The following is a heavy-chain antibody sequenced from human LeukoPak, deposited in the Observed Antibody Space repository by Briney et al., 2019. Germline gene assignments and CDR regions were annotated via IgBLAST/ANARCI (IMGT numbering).Heavy chain of an antibody. J-gene: IGHJ3*02. CDR2: FDPDLSEI. Sequence: VASMKVSCKVFEYTLNEMAMHWIRQSPGEGLEWMGGFDPDLSEIVYAQKFQGRVTMTEDTSTNTAYMELSSLRSDDTAVYYCGRQIRAGAFDIWGQGTIVTVSS. CDR1: EYTLNEMA. D-gene: IGHD6-19*01. V-gene: IGHV1-24*01. CDR3: GRQIRAGAFDI.